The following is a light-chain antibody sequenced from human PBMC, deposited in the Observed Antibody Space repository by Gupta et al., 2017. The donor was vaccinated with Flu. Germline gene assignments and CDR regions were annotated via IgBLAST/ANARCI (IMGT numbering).Light chain of an antibody. J-gene: IGKJ2*01. CDR1: QSISSY. CDR2: AAS. Sequence: DIQMTQSPSSLSASVGDRVTITCRASQSISSYLNWYQQKPGKAPNLLIFAASSLQSEVPSRFSGSGSGTDFTLTMSRLQPEDFAIYYCQQSYTTPRTFGQGTKLEIK. CDR3: QQSYTTPRT. V-gene: IGKV1-39*01.